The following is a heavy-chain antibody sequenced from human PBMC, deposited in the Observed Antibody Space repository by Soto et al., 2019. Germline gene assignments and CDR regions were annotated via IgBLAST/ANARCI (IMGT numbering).Heavy chain of an antibody. CDR2: IWYDGSNK. CDR1: GFTFSSYG. CDR3: ARDLISYSSSSGGIDY. J-gene: IGHJ4*02. Sequence: GGSLRLSCAASGFTFSSYGMHWVRQAPGKGLEWVAVIWYDGSNKYYADSVKGRFTISRDNSKNTLYLQMNSLRAEDTAVYYCARDLISYSSSSGGIDYWGQGTLVTVSS. V-gene: IGHV3-33*01. D-gene: IGHD6-6*01.